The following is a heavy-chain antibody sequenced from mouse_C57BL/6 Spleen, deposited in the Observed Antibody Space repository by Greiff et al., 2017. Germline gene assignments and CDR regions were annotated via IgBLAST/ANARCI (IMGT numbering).Heavy chain of an antibody. CDR2: IYPGSGST. CDR3: AFYYYYDGGCAY. Sequence: VQLQQPGAELVKPGASVKMSCKASGYTFTSYWITWVKQRPGQGLEWIGAIYPGSGSTTYNEKFKSKATLTVDTSSSTAYMQRSSLTSEDSAVYYCAFYYYYDGGCAYWGQGTLVTVSA. J-gene: IGHJ3*01. D-gene: IGHD2-4*01. V-gene: IGHV1-55*01. CDR1: GYTFTSYW.